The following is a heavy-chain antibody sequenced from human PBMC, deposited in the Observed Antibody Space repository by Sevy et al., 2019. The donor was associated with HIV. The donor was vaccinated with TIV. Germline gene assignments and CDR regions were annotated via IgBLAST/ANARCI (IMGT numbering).Heavy chain of an antibody. CDR1: GFTFSSYA. CDR2: ISYDGSNK. V-gene: IGHV3-30-3*01. J-gene: IGHJ4*02. Sequence: GGSLRLSCAASGFTFSSYAMHWVRQAPGKGLEWVAVISYDGSNKYYADSVKGRFTISRDNSKNTMYLQMNSLRTEDTAVYYCARDRGSEKNDFFDYWGQGTMVTVSS. CDR3: ARDRGSEKNDFFDY. D-gene: IGHD3-10*01.